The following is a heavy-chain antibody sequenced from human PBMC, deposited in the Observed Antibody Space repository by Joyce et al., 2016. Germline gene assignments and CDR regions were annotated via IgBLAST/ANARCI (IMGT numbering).Heavy chain of an antibody. CDR3: ARDGPFGVLPSYFDY. V-gene: IGHV3-33*01. Sequence: QVQLVESGGGVVQPGRSLRLSCAASGFTFNNYGMHWVRQAPGKGREWVAVIWFDGTNKYYADSVKGRFTGSRDNSKNTVSLQMNSLRAEDTAVYYCARDGPFGVLPSYFDYWGQGTLVTVSS. J-gene: IGHJ4*02. CDR2: IWFDGTNK. CDR1: GFTFNNYG. D-gene: IGHD3-3*01.